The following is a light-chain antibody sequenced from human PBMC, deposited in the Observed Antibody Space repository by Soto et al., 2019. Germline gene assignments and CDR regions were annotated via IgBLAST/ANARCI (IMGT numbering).Light chain of an antibody. J-gene: IGLJ2*01. CDR3: QTWVTGIQV. CDR1: SGHSSYA. CDR2: LNSDGSH. V-gene: IGLV4-69*01. Sequence: QAVVTQSPSASASLGASVKLTCTLSSGHSSYAIAWHQQRPEKGPRYLMKLNSDGSHYKGDGIPDRFSGSSSGAERYLTISSLQSEDEADYYCQTWVTGIQVFGGGTKLTVL.